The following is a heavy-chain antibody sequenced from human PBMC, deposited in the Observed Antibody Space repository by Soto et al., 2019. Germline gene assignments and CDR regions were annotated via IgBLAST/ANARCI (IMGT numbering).Heavy chain of an antibody. CDR2: IYYSGTA. J-gene: IGHJ3*02. Sequence: QVQLQESGPGLVKPSQTLSLTCTVSGGSISSSNYHWSWIRQPPGKGLEWIGYIYYSGTATYNPSLKSPFIISADTSKNQFSLRLSSVTAADTAVYYCARTVTDAFDIWGQGTMVSVSS. CDR1: GGSISSSNYH. V-gene: IGHV4-30-4*01. D-gene: IGHD4-17*01. CDR3: ARTVTDAFDI.